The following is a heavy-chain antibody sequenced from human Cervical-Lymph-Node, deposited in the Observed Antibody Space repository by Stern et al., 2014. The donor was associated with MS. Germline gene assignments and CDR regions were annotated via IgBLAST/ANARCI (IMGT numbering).Heavy chain of an antibody. V-gene: IGHV1-69*01. CDR1: GGTISNYA. D-gene: IGHD3-9*01. Sequence: QVQLVQSGAEVTKPGSSVKVSCKASGGTISNYAISWVRQAPGQGLEWMGGIIPLFGTANYAQKFQGRVTITADESTSTAYMELSSLRSEDTALYYCARGWSYDILTAYSYWGQGTLVTVSS. CDR3: ARGWSYDILTAYSY. J-gene: IGHJ4*02. CDR2: IIPLFGTA.